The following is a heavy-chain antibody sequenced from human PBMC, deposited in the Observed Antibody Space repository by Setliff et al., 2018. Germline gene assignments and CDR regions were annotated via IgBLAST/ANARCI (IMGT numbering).Heavy chain of an antibody. J-gene: IGHJ5*02. CDR1: GGSFSAYY. D-gene: IGHD3-22*01. Sequence: SETLSLTCTVYGGSFSAYYWSWIRQPPGKGLEWIGEISHGGGTNYNPSLKSRVTTSIDTSKNLFSLKLTSVTAADTAVYYCATGDVYDSSAFFSDWFDPWGQGTLVTVSS. CDR2: ISHGGGT. CDR3: ATGDVYDSSAFFSDWFDP. V-gene: IGHV4-34*01.